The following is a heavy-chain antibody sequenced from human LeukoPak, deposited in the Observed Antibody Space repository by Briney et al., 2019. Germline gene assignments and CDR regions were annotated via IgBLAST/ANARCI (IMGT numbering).Heavy chain of an antibody. Sequence: GGSLRLSCAASGFTFSSYAMSWVRQAPGKGLEWVSAISASGYSTHYADSVKGRFTISRDNSKNTLYLQMNSLRAEDTAVYYCAKKRAGYGVPGLFDYWGQGTLVTVSS. CDR2: ISASGYST. J-gene: IGHJ4*02. CDR1: GFTFSSYA. CDR3: AKKRAGYGVPGLFDY. D-gene: IGHD5-18*01. V-gene: IGHV3-23*01.